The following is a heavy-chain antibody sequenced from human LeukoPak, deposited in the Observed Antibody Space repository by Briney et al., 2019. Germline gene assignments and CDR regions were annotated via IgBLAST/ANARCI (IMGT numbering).Heavy chain of an antibody. J-gene: IGHJ4*02. Sequence: GGSLRLSCAASGFTFSSYWMSWVRQAPGKGLEWVANIKQDGSEKYYVDSVKGRFTISRDNAKNSLYLQMNSLRAEDTAVYYCARDNYCSGGSCYSAYWGQGTLVTVSS. D-gene: IGHD2-15*01. CDR1: GFTFSSYW. CDR3: ARDNYCSGGSCYSAY. V-gene: IGHV3-7*01. CDR2: IKQDGSEK.